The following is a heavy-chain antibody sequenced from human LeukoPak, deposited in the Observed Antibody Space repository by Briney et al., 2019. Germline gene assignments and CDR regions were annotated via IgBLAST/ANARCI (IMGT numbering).Heavy chain of an antibody. D-gene: IGHD2-15*01. J-gene: IGHJ4*02. CDR3: ARSDCSGGSCYSDY. CDR1: GYTFTGYY. V-gene: IGHV1-2*04. Sequence: ALVKVSCKASGYTFTGYYMHWVRQAPGQGLEWMGWINPNSGGTNYAQKFQGWVTMTRDTSISTAYMELSRLRSDDTAVYYCARSDCSGGSCYSDYWGQGTLVTVSS. CDR2: INPNSGGT.